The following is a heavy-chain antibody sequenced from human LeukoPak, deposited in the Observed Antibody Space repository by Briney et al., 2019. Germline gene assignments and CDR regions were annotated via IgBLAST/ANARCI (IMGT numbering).Heavy chain of an antibody. CDR3: ARTPGGMDV. CDR2: IYYSGST. V-gene: IGHV4-59*01. CDR1: GGSISSYY. J-gene: IGHJ6*02. Sequence: SETLSLTCTVSGGSISSYYWSWIRQPPGKGLEWIGYIYYSGSTIYNPSLKSRVTISVDTSRNQFSLKLNSVTAADTAVYYCARTPGGMDVWGQGTTVTVSS.